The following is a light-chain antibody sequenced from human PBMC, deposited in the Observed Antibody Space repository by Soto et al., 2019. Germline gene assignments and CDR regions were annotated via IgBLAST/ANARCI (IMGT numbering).Light chain of an antibody. CDR2: DAF. J-gene: IGKJ4*01. CDR3: QQRHTWPLT. V-gene: IGKV3-11*01. Sequence: EIVLTQSPGTLSLATGERATLSCRASQSIGTYLAWYQHKPGQAPRLLTYDAFNRATGIPARFSGSGSGTDFTLTISSLEPEDFAIYYCQQRHTWPLTFGGGTRVDIK. CDR1: QSIGTY.